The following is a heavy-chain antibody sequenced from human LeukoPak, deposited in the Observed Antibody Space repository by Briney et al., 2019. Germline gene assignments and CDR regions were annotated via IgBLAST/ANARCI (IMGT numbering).Heavy chain of an antibody. V-gene: IGHV3-48*03. D-gene: IGHD6-19*01. CDR3: AREIVSSVAGNFDY. Sequence: PGGPLRPPCEAPGSPLRSFEMNWAGKVQGKGLKWAQYISSSASTRTYADSVKGRFTISRDNGKNSLYLEMNSLRAEDTAVYYCAREIVSSVAGNFDYWGQGTLVTVSS. CDR1: GSPLRSFE. CDR2: ISSSASTR. J-gene: IGHJ4*02.